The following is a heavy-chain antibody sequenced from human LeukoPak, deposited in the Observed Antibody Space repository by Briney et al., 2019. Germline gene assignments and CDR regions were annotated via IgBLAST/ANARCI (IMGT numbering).Heavy chain of an antibody. CDR1: GGSISSSY. CDR3: ARLGIGVVPSAMLGDYYFDY. Sequence: LETLSLTCTVSGGSISSSYWSWIRQPPGKGLEWIGYIYYSGSTKYNPSLKSRVTISVDRSKNQFSLKLTSVTAADTAVYYCARLGIGVVPSAMLGDYYFDYWGQGTLVIVSS. J-gene: IGHJ4*02. V-gene: IGHV4-59*08. CDR2: IYYSGST. D-gene: IGHD2-2*01.